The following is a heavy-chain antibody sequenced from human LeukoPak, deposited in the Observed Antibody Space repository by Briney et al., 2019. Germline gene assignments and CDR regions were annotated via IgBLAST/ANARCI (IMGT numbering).Heavy chain of an antibody. J-gene: IGHJ4*02. V-gene: IGHV3-53*01. CDR1: GFTVSSNY. Sequence: GGSLRLSCAASGFTVSSNYMSWVRQAPGKGLEWVSVIYSGGGTYYADSVKGRFTISRDNSKNTLYLQMNSLRAEDTAVYYCARDTHLGNFDYWGQGTLVTVPS. CDR3: ARDTHLGNFDY. CDR2: IYSGGGT. D-gene: IGHD7-27*01.